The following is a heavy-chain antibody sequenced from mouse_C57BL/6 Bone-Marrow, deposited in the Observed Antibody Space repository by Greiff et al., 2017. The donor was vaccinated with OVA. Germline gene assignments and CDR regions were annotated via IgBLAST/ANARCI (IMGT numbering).Heavy chain of an antibody. CDR3: ARYWKDYFDY. CDR2: IYPGDGDT. CDR1: GYAFSSSW. Sequence: LVKPGASVKISCKASGYAFSSSWMNWVKQRPGKGLEWIGRIYPGDGDTNYNGKFKGKATLTADKSSSTAYMQLSSLTSEDSAVYFCARYWKDYFDYWGQGTTLTVSS. V-gene: IGHV1-82*01. J-gene: IGHJ2*01.